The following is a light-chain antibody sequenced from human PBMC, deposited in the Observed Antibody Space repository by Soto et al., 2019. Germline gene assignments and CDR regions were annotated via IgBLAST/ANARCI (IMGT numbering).Light chain of an antibody. Sequence: QSALTQPASVSGSPGQSITISCTGTTSDVGGYNYVSWYQQHPGKAPKHMIYDVSNRPSGVSNRYSGSKAGNTASLSISGLQAEDEDDYYCSSYTSSSLYVFGTGTKVTVL. CDR1: TSDVGGYNY. CDR3: SSYTSSSLYV. CDR2: DVS. V-gene: IGLV2-14*01. J-gene: IGLJ1*01.